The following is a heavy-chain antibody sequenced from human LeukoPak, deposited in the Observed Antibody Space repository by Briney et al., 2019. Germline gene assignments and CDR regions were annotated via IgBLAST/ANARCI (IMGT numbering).Heavy chain of an antibody. V-gene: IGHV3-21*01. CDR2: ISSAGGYI. J-gene: IGHJ4*02. D-gene: IGHD2-2*01. Sequence: GGSLRLSCAASGFTFSSYTLNWVRQAPGKGLGWVSSISSAGGYIYYADSVKGRFTISRDNAKNTLYLQMNSVRAVDTAVYYCAREIVSSNSFDNWGQGTLVTVSS. CDR1: GFTFSSYT. CDR3: AREIVSSNSFDN.